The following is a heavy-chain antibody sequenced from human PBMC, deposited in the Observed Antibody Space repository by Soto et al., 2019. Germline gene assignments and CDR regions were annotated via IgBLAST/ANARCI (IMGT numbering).Heavy chain of an antibody. Sequence: QVQLQESGPGLVKPSQTLSLTCTVSGGSISSGGYYWSWIRQHPGKGLEWIGYIYYSGSTYYNPSLKSRVTISVDTSKNQFSLKLSSVTAADTAVYYCARVGAFSSSSMPLAKHHYYYYMDVWGKGTTVTVSS. CDR1: GGSISSGGYY. CDR3: ARVGAFSSSSMPLAKHHYYYYMDV. V-gene: IGHV4-31*03. D-gene: IGHD6-6*01. J-gene: IGHJ6*03. CDR2: IYYSGST.